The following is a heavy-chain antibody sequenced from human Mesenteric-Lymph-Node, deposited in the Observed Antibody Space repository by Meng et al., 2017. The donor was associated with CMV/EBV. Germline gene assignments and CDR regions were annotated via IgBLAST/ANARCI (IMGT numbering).Heavy chain of an antibody. CDR3: ARDRYSSGWGNWFDP. D-gene: IGHD6-19*01. V-gene: IGHV3-21*01. Sequence: GESLKISCAASGFTFSSYSMNWVRQAPRKGLEWVSSISSSSSYIYYADSVKGRFTISRDNAKNSLYLQMNSLRAEDTAVYYCARDRYSSGWGNWFDPWGQGTLVTVSS. CDR2: ISSSSSYI. CDR1: GFTFSSYS. J-gene: IGHJ5*02.